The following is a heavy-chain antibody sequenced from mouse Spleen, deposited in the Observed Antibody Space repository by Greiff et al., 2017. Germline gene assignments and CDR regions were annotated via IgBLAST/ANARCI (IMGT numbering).Heavy chain of an antibody. J-gene: IGHJ1*01. D-gene: IGHD1-1*01. CDR2: INYDGSST. CDR3: ARDPYGTDWYFDV. V-gene: IGHV5-16*01. CDR1: GFTFSDYY. Sequence: EVKLMESEGGLVQPGSSMKLSCTASGFTFSDYYMAWVRQVPEKGLEWVANINYDGSSTYYLDSLKSRFIISRDNAKNILYLQMSSLKSEDTATYYCARDPYGTDWYFDVWGAGTTVTVSS.